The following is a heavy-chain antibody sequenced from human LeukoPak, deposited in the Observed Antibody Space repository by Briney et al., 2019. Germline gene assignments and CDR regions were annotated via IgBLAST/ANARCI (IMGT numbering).Heavy chain of an antibody. D-gene: IGHD4-17*01. V-gene: IGHV3-23*01. CDR2: ISGSGGST. CDR1: GFTFSSYA. CDR3: AKSDGYGDYGFDY. Sequence: TGGSLRLSCAASGFTFSSYAMSWVRQAPGKGLEWVSAISGSGGSTYYADSAKGRFTISRDNSKNTLYLQMNSLRAEDTAVYYCAKSDGYGDYGFDYWGQGTLVTVSS. J-gene: IGHJ4*02.